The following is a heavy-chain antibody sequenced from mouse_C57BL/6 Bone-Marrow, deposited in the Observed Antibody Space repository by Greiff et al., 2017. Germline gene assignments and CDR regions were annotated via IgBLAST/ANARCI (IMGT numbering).Heavy chain of an antibody. V-gene: IGHV4-1*01. CDR3: ASPFWYFDV. Sequence: GVDFSRYWMSWVRRAPGKGLEWIGEINPDSSTINYAPSLKDKFIISRDNAKNTLYLQMSKVRSEDTALYYCASPFWYFDVWGTGTTVTVSS. J-gene: IGHJ1*03. CDR1: GVDFSRYW. CDR2: INPDSSTI.